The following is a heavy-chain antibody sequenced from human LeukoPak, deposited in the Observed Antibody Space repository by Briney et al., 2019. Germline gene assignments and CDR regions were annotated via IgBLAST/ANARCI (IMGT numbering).Heavy chain of an antibody. CDR2: INPNSGGT. J-gene: IGHJ5*02. CDR3: ARDWYYYDSSGYYYVDWFDP. D-gene: IGHD3-22*01. CDR1: GYTFTGYY. Sequence: ASVKVSCKASGYTFTGYYMRWVRQAPGQGLEWMGRINPNSGGTNYAQKFQGRVTMTRDTSISTAYMELSRLRSDDTAVYYCARDWYYYDSSGYYYVDWFDPWGQGTLVTVSS. V-gene: IGHV1-2*06.